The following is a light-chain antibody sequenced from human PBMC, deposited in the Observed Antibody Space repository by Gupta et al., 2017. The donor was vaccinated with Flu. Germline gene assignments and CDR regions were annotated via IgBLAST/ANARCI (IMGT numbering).Light chain of an antibody. CDR3: QQYNIWPQT. CDR2: GAS. V-gene: IGKV3-15*01. J-gene: IGKJ1*01. Sequence: PATLSVSPGERATLSCRASQSVSSNLAWYQLKPGQAPRLLIYGASTRATGIPARFSGSGSGTEFTLIISSLQSEDFAVYYCQQYNIWPQTFGQGTKVEIK. CDR1: QSVSSN.